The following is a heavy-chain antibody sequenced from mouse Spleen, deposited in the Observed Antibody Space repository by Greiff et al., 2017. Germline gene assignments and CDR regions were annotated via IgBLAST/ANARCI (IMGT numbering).Heavy chain of an antibody. V-gene: IGHV1-80*01. D-gene: IGHD1-1*01. CDR1: GYAFSSYW. CDR2: IYPGDGDT. J-gene: IGHJ4*01. CDR3: APYGSSYGGAMDY. Sequence: VQLVESGAELVKPGASVKISCKASGYAFSSYWMNWVKQRPGKGLEWIGQIYPGDGDTNYNGKFKGQATLTADKSSSTAYMQLSSLTSEDAAVYFCAPYGSSYGGAMDYWGQGTSVTVSS.